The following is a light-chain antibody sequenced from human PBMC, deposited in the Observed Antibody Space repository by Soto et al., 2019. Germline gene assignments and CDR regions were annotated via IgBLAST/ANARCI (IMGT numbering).Light chain of an antibody. V-gene: IGKV1-12*01. J-gene: IGKJ1*01. Sequence: DIQMTQSPSSVSASLGDRVTITFRASQGISSWLAWYQQKPGKAPKLLIYAASTLQSGVPSRFSGSGSGTDFTLTITNLQAEDAAVYFCQQYFTTPHFGQGTKVDIK. CDR3: QQYFTTPH. CDR1: QGISSW. CDR2: AAS.